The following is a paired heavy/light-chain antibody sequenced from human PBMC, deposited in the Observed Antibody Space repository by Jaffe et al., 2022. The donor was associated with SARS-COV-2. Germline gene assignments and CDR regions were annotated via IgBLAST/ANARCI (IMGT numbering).Heavy chain of an antibody. CDR3: ARVNVGYVGGVDV. J-gene: IGHJ6*02. D-gene: IGHD5-12*01. CDR2: IYHSGSS. Sequence: QLQLQESGSGLVKPSQTLSLTCAVSGGSISSGNYSWSWIRQPPGKGLEWIGYIYHSGSSYYNPSLKSRVTISIDRSKNHFSLKVSSVTAADTAVYYCARVNVGYVGGVDVWGQGTTVTVSS. V-gene: IGHV4-30-2*01. CDR1: GGSISSGNYS.
Light chain of an antibody. CDR1: NIGSKS. V-gene: IGLV3-21*02. CDR3: QVWDSSDHLWV. CDR2: DDS. Sequence: SYVLTQPPSVSVAPGQTARITCGGNNIGSKSVHWYQQKPGQAPVLVVYDDSDRPSGIPERFSGSNSGNTATLTISRVEAGDEADYYCQVWDSSDHLWVFGGGTKLTVL. J-gene: IGLJ3*02.